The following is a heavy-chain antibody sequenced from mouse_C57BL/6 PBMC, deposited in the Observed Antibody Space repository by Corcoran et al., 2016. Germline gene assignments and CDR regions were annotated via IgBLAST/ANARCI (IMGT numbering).Heavy chain of an antibody. D-gene: IGHD2-5*01. J-gene: IGHJ1*03. CDR3: ARSGGDYSNFWYFDV. CDR1: GYTFTDYY. V-gene: IGHV1-26*01. Sequence: EVQLQQSGPELVKPGASVKISCKASGYTFTDYYMNWVKQSHGKSLEWIGDINPNNGGTSYNQKFKGKATLTVDKSSSTAYMELRSLTSEDSAVYYCARSGGDYSNFWYFDVWGTGTTGTISS. CDR2: INPNNGGT.